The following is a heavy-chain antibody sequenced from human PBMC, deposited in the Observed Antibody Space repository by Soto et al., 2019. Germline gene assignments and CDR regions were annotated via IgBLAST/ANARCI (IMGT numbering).Heavy chain of an antibody. CDR1: GFTFSSYA. Sequence: PGGSLRLSCAASGFTFSSYAMSWVRQAPGKGLEWVSAISGSGGSTYYADSVKGRFTISRDNSKNTLYLQMNSLRAEDTAVYYCAKALPWAAAAGTGYFDYWGQGNLVTVSS. J-gene: IGHJ4*02. V-gene: IGHV3-23*01. D-gene: IGHD6-13*01. CDR2: ISGSGGST. CDR3: AKALPWAAAAGTGYFDY.